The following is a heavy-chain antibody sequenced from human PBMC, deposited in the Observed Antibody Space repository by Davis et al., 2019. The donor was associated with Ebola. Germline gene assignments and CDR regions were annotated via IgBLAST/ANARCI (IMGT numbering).Heavy chain of an antibody. D-gene: IGHD6-6*01. CDR1: GGTFSSYA. V-gene: IGHV1-69*04. CDR3: ARDGGGRELVLLNWFDP. CDR2: IIPILGIA. Sequence: AASVKVSCKASGGTFSSYAISWVRQAPGQGLEWMGRIIPILGIANYAQKFQGRVTITADKSTSTAYMELSSLRSEDTAVYYCARDGGGRELVLLNWFDPWGQGTLVIVSS. J-gene: IGHJ5*02.